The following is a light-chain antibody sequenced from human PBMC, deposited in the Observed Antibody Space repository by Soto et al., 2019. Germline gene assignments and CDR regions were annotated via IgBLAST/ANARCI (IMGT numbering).Light chain of an antibody. CDR1: QSVSSN. Sequence: VVTQNKATLSVSPGERAALSCRVSQSVSSNFAWYQHKPGQAPRLLIYCASTRATGIPARFSGSVSGTEFTLTIIRLQSADFALYDCQPYNNFPPWPFGQVT. CDR2: CAS. CDR3: QPYNNFPPWP. J-gene: IGKJ1*01. V-gene: IGKV3-15*01.